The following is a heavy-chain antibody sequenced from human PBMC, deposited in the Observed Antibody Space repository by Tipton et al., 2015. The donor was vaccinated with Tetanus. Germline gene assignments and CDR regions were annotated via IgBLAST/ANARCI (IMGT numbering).Heavy chain of an antibody. D-gene: IGHD2-15*01. V-gene: IGHV3-33*01. CDR2: SWYDGTDK. CDR3: AREADCSGGSCFSGDFDT. J-gene: IGHJ4*02. Sequence: SLRLSCAASGFIFSSYGIHWVRQAPGKGLEWLAASWYDGTDKYYAHSVNGRFTISRDNSKNTLYMQMNSLRAEDTALYYGAREADCSGGSCFSGDFDTWGQGTQVTVSS. CDR1: GFIFSSYG.